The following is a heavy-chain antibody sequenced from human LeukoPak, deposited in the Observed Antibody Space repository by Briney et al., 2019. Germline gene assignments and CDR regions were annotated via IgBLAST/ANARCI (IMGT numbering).Heavy chain of an antibody. Sequence: GGSLRLSCAASGFTFSSYAMHWVRQAPGKGLEYVSAISSNGGSTYYANSVKDRFTISRDNSKNTLYLQMGSLRAEDMAVYYCARVGVRGVIHNWFDPWGQGTLVTVSS. V-gene: IGHV3-64*01. CDR2: ISSNGGST. CDR3: ARVGVRGVIHNWFDP. D-gene: IGHD3-10*01. CDR1: GFTFSSYA. J-gene: IGHJ5*02.